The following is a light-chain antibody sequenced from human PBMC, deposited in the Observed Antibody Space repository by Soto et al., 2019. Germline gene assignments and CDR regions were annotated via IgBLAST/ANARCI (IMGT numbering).Light chain of an antibody. CDR1: QSISAY. CDR2: AAS. CDR3: QESYSTPSAS. Sequence: DIQMTQSPSSMSASVGDRVTITCRASQSISAYLNWYQQKPGKAPKLLIYAASSLQSGVPSRFSGSGSGTDFTLTISSLQPEDFATYYCQESYSTPSASFGSGTKVDI. J-gene: IGKJ3*01. V-gene: IGKV1-39*01.